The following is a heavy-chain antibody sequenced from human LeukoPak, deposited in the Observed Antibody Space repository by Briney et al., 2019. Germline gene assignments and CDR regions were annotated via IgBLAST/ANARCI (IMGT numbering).Heavy chain of an antibody. CDR1: GFTFSSYA. CDR2: ISGSGGST. Sequence: GGSLRLSCAASGFTFSSYAMSWVRQAPGKGLEWVSAISGSGGSTYYADSVKGRFTISRDNSKNTLYLQMNSLRAEDTAVYYCAKGALGYCSGGSCLNWFDPWGQGTLVTVSS. D-gene: IGHD2-15*01. J-gene: IGHJ5*02. V-gene: IGHV3-23*01. CDR3: AKGALGYCSGGSCLNWFDP.